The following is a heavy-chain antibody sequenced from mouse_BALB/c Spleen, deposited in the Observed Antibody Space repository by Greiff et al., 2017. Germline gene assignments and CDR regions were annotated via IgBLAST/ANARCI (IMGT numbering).Heavy chain of an antibody. CDR2: IYPGDGDT. D-gene: IGHD1-2*01. CDR3: ARELRLRDAMDY. CDR1: GYTFTSYW. Sequence: VKLQQSGAELARPGASVKLSCKASGYTFTSYWMQWVKQRPGQGLEWIGAIYPGDGDTRYTQKFKGKATLTADKSSSTAYMQLSSLASEDSAVYYCARELRLRDAMDYWGQGTSVTVSS. V-gene: IGHV1-87*01. J-gene: IGHJ4*01.